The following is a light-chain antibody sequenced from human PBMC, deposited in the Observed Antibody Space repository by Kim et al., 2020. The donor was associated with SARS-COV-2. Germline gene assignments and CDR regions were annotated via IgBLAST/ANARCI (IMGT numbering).Light chain of an antibody. V-gene: IGKV1-39*01. CDR1: QTISYY. CDR3: QQSYSAPHT. J-gene: IGKJ2*01. CDR2: AAS. Sequence: DIQMTQSPSSLSASVGDRVTITCRASQTISYYLNWYQQKPGKAPKLLIYAASSLQSGVPSRFSGSGSETDFTLTISSLQPEDFATYYCQQSYSAPHTFGQGTKLEI.